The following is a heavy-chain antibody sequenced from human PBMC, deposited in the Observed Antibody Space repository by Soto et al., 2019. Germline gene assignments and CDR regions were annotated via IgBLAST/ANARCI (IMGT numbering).Heavy chain of an antibody. CDR3: TRDASRDRSARGWFDP. D-gene: IGHD3-10*01. CDR2: ISSNSAYI. J-gene: IGHJ5*02. CDR1: GFTFRSFT. Sequence: GGSLRLSCAASGFTFRSFTMNWVRQAPGKGLEWVSTISSNSAYIYYTDALRGRFTISRDNAKNSLHLQMNSLRAEDTAVYYCTRDASRDRSARGWFDPWGPGTLVPVSS. V-gene: IGHV3-21*01.